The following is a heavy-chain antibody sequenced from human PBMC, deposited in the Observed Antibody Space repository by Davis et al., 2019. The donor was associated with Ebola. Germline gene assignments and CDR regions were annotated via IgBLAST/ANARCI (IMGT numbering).Heavy chain of an antibody. V-gene: IGHV1-69*13. CDR3: ARELWFGHSYYYYYGMDV. D-gene: IGHD3-10*01. CDR1: GGTFSSYA. J-gene: IGHJ6*02. CDR2: IIPIFGTA. Sequence: AASVKVSCKASGGTFSSYAISWVRQAPGQGLEWMGGIIPIFGTANYAQKFQGRVTITADESTSTAYMELRSLRSDDTAVYYCARELWFGHSYYYYYGMDVWGQGTTVTVSS.